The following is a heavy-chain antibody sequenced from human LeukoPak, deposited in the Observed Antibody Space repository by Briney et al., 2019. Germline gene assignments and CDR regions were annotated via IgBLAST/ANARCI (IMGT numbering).Heavy chain of an antibody. D-gene: IGHD2-2*01. J-gene: IGHJ6*02. CDR1: GFTFSSYA. CDR3: AKDGLDIVVVTAYYYYGMDV. V-gene: IGHV3-23*01. Sequence: GGSLRLSCAASGFTFSSYAMSWVRQAPGKGLEWVSAISGSGGSTYYADSVKGRFTISRDNSKNTLYPQMNSLRAEDTAVYYCAKDGLDIVVVTAYYYYGMDVWGQGTTVTVSS. CDR2: ISGSGGST.